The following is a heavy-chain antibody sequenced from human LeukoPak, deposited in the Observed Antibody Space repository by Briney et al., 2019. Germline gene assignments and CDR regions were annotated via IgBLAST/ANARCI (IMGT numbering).Heavy chain of an antibody. CDR3: ALLLTSGYLADY. V-gene: IGHV5-10-1*01. CDR1: GYSFTSYW. D-gene: IGHD3-22*01. CDR2: IYPSDSYT. J-gene: IGHJ4*02. Sequence: GESLKISCKGSGYSFTSYWISWVRQMPGKGLEWMGKIYPSDSYTNYSPSFQGHVTISADESISTAYLQWSNLKASDTAMYYCALLLTSGYLADYWGQGTLVTVSS.